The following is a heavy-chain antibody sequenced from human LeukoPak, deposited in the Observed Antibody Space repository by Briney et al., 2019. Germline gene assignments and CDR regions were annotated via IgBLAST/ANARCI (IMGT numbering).Heavy chain of an antibody. J-gene: IGHJ4*02. Sequence: GGSLRLSCAASGFSFSVSAIYWVRQASGKGLKWIGRIRNKANNYATAYAASVKGRFTISREDSKNTAYLQMNSLKTEDTAVYYCTYTSSSGVVYWGQGALATVSS. CDR3: TYTSSSGVVY. V-gene: IGHV3-73*01. CDR2: IRNKANNYAT. CDR1: GFSFSVSA. D-gene: IGHD6-6*01.